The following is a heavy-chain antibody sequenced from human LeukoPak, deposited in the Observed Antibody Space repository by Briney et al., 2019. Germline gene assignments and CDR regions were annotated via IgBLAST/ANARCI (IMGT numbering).Heavy chain of an antibody. D-gene: IGHD2-2*02. CDR1: GGSISSGGYY. J-gene: IGHJ4*02. CDR2: IYHSGST. V-gene: IGHV4-30-2*01. Sequence: SETLSLTCTVSGGSISSGGYYWSWIRQPPGKGLEWIGYIYHSGSTYYNPSLKSRVTISVDRSKNQFSLKLSSVTAADTAVYYCARAEERNCSSTSCYTDDYWGQGTLVTVSS. CDR3: ARAEERNCSSTSCYTDDY.